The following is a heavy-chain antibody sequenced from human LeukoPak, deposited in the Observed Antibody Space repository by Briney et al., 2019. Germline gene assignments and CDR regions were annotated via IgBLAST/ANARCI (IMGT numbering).Heavy chain of an antibody. Sequence: GGSLRLSCAASGFTFSSYWMHWVRQAPGKGLVWVSRIKTDGSITSYADSVKGRFTISRDNAKNTLYVQMNSLRVEDTAVYYCARVGLGEWYFDLWGRGTLVTVSS. V-gene: IGHV3-74*01. CDR1: GFTFSSYW. D-gene: IGHD1-26*01. J-gene: IGHJ2*01. CDR3: ARVGLGEWYFDL. CDR2: IKTDGSIT.